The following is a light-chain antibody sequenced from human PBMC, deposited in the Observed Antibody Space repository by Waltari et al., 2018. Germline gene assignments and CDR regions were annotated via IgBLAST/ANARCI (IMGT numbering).Light chain of an antibody. CDR3: QQRSNWPLT. V-gene: IGKV3-11*01. CDR2: DAS. J-gene: IGKJ4*01. CDR1: QSVSSY. Sequence: EIALTQSPATLPLSTGTRATLPCRASQSVSSYLAWYQPKPGQAPRLPIYDASNRATGIPARFSGSGSGTDFTLTISSLEPEDFAVYYCQQRSNWPLTFGGGTKVEIK.